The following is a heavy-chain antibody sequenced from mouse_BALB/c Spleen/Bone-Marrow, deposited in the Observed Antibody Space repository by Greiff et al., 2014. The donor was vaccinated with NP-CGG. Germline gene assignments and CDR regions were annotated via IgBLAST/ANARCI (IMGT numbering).Heavy chain of an antibody. V-gene: IGHV14-3*02. D-gene: IGHD2-1*01. CDR3: ARYGNGLMDY. J-gene: IGHJ4*01. Sequence: DVQLQESGAELVKPGASVKLSCTASGFNIKDTYMDWVKQRPEQGLEWIGRIDTANGNTKYDPKFQGKATITADTSSNTAYLQLSSLTSEDTAVYYCARYGNGLMDYWGQGTSVTVSS. CDR2: IDTANGNT. CDR1: GFNIKDTY.